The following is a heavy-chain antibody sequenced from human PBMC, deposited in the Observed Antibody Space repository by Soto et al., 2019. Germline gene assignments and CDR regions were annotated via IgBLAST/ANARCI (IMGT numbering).Heavy chain of an antibody. V-gene: IGHV3-23*01. J-gene: IGHJ4*01. CDR2: ISGNGGST. CDR1: GFTFSSYA. D-gene: IGHD2-21*01. Sequence: WGSLRLSCASSGFTFSSYARTWVRQAPGKGLEWVSAISGNGGSTYHAESVKGRFTISRDNSKNTLYLQMNSLRAEDTAIYYCEKDRLRGYFLLFDLLVHGNLVTVS. CDR3: EKDRLRGYFLLFDL.